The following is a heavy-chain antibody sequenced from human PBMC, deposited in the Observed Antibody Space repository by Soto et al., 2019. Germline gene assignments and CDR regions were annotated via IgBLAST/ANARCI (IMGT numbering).Heavy chain of an antibody. V-gene: IGHV2-26*01. Sequence: QVTLKESRPVLVKPTETLTLTCTVSGFSLSDADVGVAWIRQPPGKALEWLAHILSNDEEVFSSSLRTRLTISKDTSRSQVVLTMSNMEPVDTATYYCARIRGYCSGGSCYFYYFAMDVWGQGTTVTVS. J-gene: IGHJ6*02. CDR1: GFSLSDADVG. CDR3: ARIRGYCSGGSCYFYYFAMDV. D-gene: IGHD2-15*01. CDR2: ILSNDEE.